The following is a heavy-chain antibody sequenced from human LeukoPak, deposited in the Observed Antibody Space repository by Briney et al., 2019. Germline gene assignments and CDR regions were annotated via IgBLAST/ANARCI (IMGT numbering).Heavy chain of an antibody. V-gene: IGHV3-74*01. CDR3: ARDLGQYYDTIDNWFDP. Sequence: PGGSLSLSCAASGFTFSNYWMHWVRQAPGQGMVWVSRINSDGINTSYADPVKGRFTISRDNAKNKLNLQMNSLRAEDTAVYYCARDLGQYYDTIDNWFDPWGQGTLVTVSS. CDR1: GFTFSNYW. J-gene: IGHJ5*02. D-gene: IGHD3-22*01. CDR2: INSDGINT.